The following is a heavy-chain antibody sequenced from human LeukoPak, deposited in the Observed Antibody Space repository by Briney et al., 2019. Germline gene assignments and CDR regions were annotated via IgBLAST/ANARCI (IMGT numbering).Heavy chain of an antibody. J-gene: IGHJ4*02. CDR2: IYPGDSDT. D-gene: IGHD5-12*01. CDR1: GNSFSTNW. CDR3: GRGGYSGYEFDY. V-gene: IGHV5-51*01. Sequence: GESLKISCRASGNSFSTNWIGWVRQMPGKGLEWMGVIYPGDSDTRYSQSFQGQVTMSADKSISTAYLQWSSLKASDSAMYHCGRGGYSGYEFDYWGQGTPVTVSS.